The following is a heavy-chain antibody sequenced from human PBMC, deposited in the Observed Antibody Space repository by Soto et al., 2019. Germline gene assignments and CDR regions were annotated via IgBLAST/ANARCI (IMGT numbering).Heavy chain of an antibody. CDR3: ARVPSELDDIEGVTATQLDYFDY. Sequence: SETPYLTCALSGGSLHSSKWWRWVRHPPGKGQEWIGKIFHIGSPNSTPSLMIRVTISVDKSKNHFSLKLSSVTAADRAVYYCARVPSELDDIEGVTATQLDYFDYWGQGTLVTVSS. J-gene: IGHJ4*02. CDR1: GGSLHSSKW. D-gene: IGHD2-21*02. CDR2: IFHIGSP. V-gene: IGHV4-4*02.